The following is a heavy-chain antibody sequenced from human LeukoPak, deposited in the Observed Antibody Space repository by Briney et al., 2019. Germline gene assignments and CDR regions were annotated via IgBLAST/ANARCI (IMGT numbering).Heavy chain of an antibody. Sequence: SQTLSLTCTVSGGSISSGGYYWSWIRQPPGKGLEWIGYIYYSGSTYYNPSLKSRVTISVDASKNQFSLKLSSVTAADTAVYYCARDGNWNDAYNWFDPWGQGTLVTVSS. CDR2: IYYSGST. CDR3: ARDGNWNDAYNWFDP. V-gene: IGHV4-30-4*08. J-gene: IGHJ5*02. CDR1: GGSISSGGYY. D-gene: IGHD1-1*01.